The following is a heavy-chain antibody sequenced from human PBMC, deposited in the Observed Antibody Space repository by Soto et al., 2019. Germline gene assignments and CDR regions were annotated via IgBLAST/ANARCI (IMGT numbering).Heavy chain of an antibody. J-gene: IGHJ5*02. D-gene: IGHD6-19*01. Sequence: GGSLRLSCAASGFRFSTFCMNWVRQAPGQGLEWIAYISSSSATILYGGSVEGRFTVSRDNGENSLYLQMSSLRHEDTAVYYCARDNGGVVAALNWLDPCGNGTLVTVSS. CDR1: GFRFSTFC. CDR3: ARDNGGVVAALNWLDP. CDR2: ISSSSATI. V-gene: IGHV3-48*02.